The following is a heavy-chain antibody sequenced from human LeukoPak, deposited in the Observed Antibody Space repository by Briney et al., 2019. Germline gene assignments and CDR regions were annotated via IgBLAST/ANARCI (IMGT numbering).Heavy chain of an antibody. D-gene: IGHD6-19*01. CDR2: ITEDGSET. CDR1: GFTFSDSW. CDR3: ARVFGYGWYGD. J-gene: IGHJ4*02. Sequence: GGSLRLSCAASGFTFSDSWMNWVRQTPGKGLEWVATITEDGSETYYVDSVRGRFTISRDSAKNALYLQMNSLRGEDTAVYFCARVFGYGWYGDWGQGTLVTVSS. V-gene: IGHV3-7*04.